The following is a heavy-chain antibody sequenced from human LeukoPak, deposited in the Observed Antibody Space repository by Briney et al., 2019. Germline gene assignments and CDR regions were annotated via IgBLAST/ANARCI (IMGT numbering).Heavy chain of an antibody. CDR1: GGTFSSYA. CDR2: INPNSGGT. CDR3: ARIRAPLVERDGMDV. J-gene: IGHJ6*02. Sequence: ASVKVSCKASGGTFSSYAISWVRQAPGQGLEWMGWINPNSGGTNYAQKFQGRVTMTRDTSISTAYMELSRLRSDDTAVYYCARIRAPLVERDGMDVWGQGTTVTVSS. D-gene: IGHD2-21*01. V-gene: IGHV1-2*02.